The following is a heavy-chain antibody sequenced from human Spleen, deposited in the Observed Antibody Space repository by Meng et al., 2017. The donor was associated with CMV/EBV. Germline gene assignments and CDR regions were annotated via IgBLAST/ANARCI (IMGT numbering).Heavy chain of an antibody. Sequence: GSLRLSCAASGFTFSSYEMNWVRQAPGKGLEWVSYISSSGDIINYADSVKGRFTISRDNAKNSLYLQMNRLRAEDTAVYYCAGGKRGYSYGNDYWGQGTLVTVSS. V-gene: IGHV3-48*03. J-gene: IGHJ4*02. D-gene: IGHD5-18*01. CDR2: ISSSGDII. CDR3: AGGKRGYSYGNDY. CDR1: GFTFSSYE.